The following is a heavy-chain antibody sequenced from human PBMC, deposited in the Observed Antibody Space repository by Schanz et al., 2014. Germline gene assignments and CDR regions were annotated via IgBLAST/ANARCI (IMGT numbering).Heavy chain of an antibody. CDR3: PREMGSALLMYFDL. D-gene: IGHD1-26*01. CDR2: ISDSGGSK. V-gene: IGHV3-23*04. Sequence: EVQLVESGGALVQPGGSLRLSCVASGFTFSSYAMNWVRQAPGKGLEWVSGISDSGGSKYYVDSVEGRFTISRDNSKNTLYLQMNNLRAEDTAVYYCPREMGSALLMYFDLWGRGTLXXVSS. J-gene: IGHJ2*01. CDR1: GFTFSSYA.